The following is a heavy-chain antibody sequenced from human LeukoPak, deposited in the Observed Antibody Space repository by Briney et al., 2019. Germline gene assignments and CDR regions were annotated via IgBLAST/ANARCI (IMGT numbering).Heavy chain of an antibody. CDR3: ARVVEDYDFWSGYNYYYYYMDA. CDR2: IYTSGST. V-gene: IGHV4-61*02. Sequence: SETLSLTCTVSGGSISSGSYYWSWIRQPAGKGLEWIGRIYTSGSTNYNPSLKSRVTISVDTSKNQFSLKLSSVTAADTAVYYCARVVEDYDFWSGYNYYYYYMDAWGKGTTVTVSS. CDR1: GGSISSGSYY. D-gene: IGHD3-3*01. J-gene: IGHJ6*03.